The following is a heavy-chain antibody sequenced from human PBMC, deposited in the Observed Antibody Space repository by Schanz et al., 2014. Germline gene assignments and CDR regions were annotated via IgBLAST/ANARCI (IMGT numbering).Heavy chain of an antibody. J-gene: IGHJ4*02. V-gene: IGHV1-69*02. Sequence: QVPLVQSGAEVKKPGSSVKVSCKASRDTFRSYTINWVRHAPGQGLEWMGRIIPITGITNYAQKFQGRVTFTADKSTSTAFLEVNSLRSEDTAVYYCARTGYDPSLTHWGQGTLVTVSS. CDR2: IIPITGIT. D-gene: IGHD5-12*01. CDR1: RDTFRSYT. CDR3: ARTGYDPSLTH.